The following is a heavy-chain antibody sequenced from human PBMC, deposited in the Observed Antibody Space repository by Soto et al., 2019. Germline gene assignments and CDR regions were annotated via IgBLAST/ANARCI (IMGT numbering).Heavy chain of an antibody. V-gene: IGHV3-30-3*01. CDR2: ISYDGSNK. Sequence: GGALRLSCAASGFTFSSYAMHWVRQAPGKGLEWVAVISYDGSNKYYADSVKGRFTISRDNSKNTLYLQMNSLRAEDTAVYYCARVPEGYYYYGMDVWGQGTTVTVSS. CDR3: ARVPEGYYYYGMDV. CDR1: GFTFSSYA. D-gene: IGHD3-10*01. J-gene: IGHJ6*02.